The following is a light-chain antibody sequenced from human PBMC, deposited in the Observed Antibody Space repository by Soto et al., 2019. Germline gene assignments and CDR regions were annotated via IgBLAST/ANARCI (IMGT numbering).Light chain of an antibody. CDR2: WAS. J-gene: IGKJ4*01. Sequence: DIVMTQSPDSLAVSLGERATINCKSSQSVLYSSNNKNYLAWYQQKPGQPPKLLIYWASTRESGVPDRFSGSGSGTDFTLTISSLQAEDVAVYYCQQLSGYSLAFGGGTRVEIK. CDR1: QSVLYSSNNKNY. V-gene: IGKV4-1*01. CDR3: QQLSGYSLA.